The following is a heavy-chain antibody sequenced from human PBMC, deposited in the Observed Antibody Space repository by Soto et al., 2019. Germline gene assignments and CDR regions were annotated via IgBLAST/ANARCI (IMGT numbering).Heavy chain of an antibody. CDR3: ASGGFDAFYLDS. CDR2: VNGDGTTT. Sequence: VQLVESGGGLVQPGGSLRLSCAASGFTFNSYWIHWVRQAPGEGLVWVSRVNGDGTTTNYADSVKGRFASSRDNAKNTLYLHMNSLRAEDTAVYYCASGGFDAFYLDSWGQGTLVTVSS. D-gene: IGHD2-15*01. V-gene: IGHV3-74*01. CDR1: GFTFNSYW. J-gene: IGHJ4*02.